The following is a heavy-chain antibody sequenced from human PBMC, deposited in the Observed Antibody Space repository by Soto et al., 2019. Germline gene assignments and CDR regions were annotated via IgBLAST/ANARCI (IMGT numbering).Heavy chain of an antibody. V-gene: IGHV1-18*01. CDR3: ARDRSIAAAVIFEY. J-gene: IGHJ4*02. CDR1: GYTFTSYG. D-gene: IGHD6-13*01. Sequence: GASVKVSCKASGYTFTSYGISWVRQAPGQGLEWMGWISAYNGNTNYAQKLQGRVTMTTDTSTSTAYMELRSLRSDDTAVYYCARDRSIAAAVIFEYWGQGTLVTVSS. CDR2: ISAYNGNT.